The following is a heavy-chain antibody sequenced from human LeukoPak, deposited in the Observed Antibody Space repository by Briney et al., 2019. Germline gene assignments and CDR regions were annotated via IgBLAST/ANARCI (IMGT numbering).Heavy chain of an antibody. CDR1: GDSISSNY. CDR3: ARGYSSSWHFWFDP. CDR2: IYYSGNT. V-gene: IGHV4-59*01. Sequence: SETLSLTCTVSGDSISSNYWSWIRQPPGKGLEWIGYIYYSGNTNYNPSLKSRVTISVDTSKNQFSLKLSSVTAADTAVYYCARGYSSSWHFWFDPWGQGTLVTVSS. D-gene: IGHD6-13*01. J-gene: IGHJ5*02.